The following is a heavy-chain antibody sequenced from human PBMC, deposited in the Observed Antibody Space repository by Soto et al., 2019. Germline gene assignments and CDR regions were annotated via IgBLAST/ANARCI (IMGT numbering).Heavy chain of an antibody. J-gene: IGHJ5*02. CDR3: ARWWSGSRQWFDP. CDR2: IYYSESN. V-gene: IGHV4-31*03. Sequence: QVQLQESGPGLVKPSQTLSLTCTVSAGSISSGDYYWSWIRQHPGKGLEWIGYIYYSESNYYNPALQSRVTISVDTSKNQFSLKMSSVTAADTAVYYCARWWSGSRQWFDPWGQGTLVTVSS. CDR1: AGSISSGDYY. D-gene: IGHD3-3*01.